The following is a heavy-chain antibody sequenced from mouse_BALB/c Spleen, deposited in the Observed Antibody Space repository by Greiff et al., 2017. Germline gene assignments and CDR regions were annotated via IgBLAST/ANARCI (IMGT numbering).Heavy chain of an antibody. D-gene: IGHD1-1*01. V-gene: IGHV1-14*01. CDR3: ARYTTVVATDY. J-gene: IGHJ2*01. Sequence: EVQLQESGPELVKPGASVKMSCKASGYTFTSYVMHWVKQKPGQGLEWIGYINPYNDGTKYNEKFKGKATLTSDKSSSTAYMELSSLTSEDSAVYYCARYTTVVATDYWGQGTTLTVSS. CDR1: GYTFTSYV. CDR2: INPYNDGT.